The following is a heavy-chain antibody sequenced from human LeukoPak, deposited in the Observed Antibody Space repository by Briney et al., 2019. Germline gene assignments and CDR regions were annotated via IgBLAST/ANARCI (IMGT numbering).Heavy chain of an antibody. V-gene: IGHV1-18*01. Sequence: ASVKVSCKASGYIFTTYGISWVRQAPGQGLEWMGWISGYNDDTNYAQKLQGRVTMTTDTSTSTAYMELRSLTSDDTAVYYCARDHGFSGASYFDTFDIWGRGTMVTVSS. D-gene: IGHD1-26*01. J-gene: IGHJ3*02. CDR2: ISGYNDDT. CDR3: ARDHGFSGASYFDTFDI. CDR1: GYIFTTYG.